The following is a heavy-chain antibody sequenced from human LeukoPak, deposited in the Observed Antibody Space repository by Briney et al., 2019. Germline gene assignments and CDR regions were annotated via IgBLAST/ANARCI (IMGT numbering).Heavy chain of an antibody. CDR1: GSTFSSYA. CDR3: AKDHCSSTSCYFDY. CDR2: ISGSGGST. Sequence: GGSLRLSCAASGSTFSSYAMSWVRQAPGKGLEWVSAISGSGGSTYYADSVKGRFTISRDNSKNTLYLQMNSLRAEDTAVYYCAKDHCSSTSCYFDYWGQGTLVTVSS. D-gene: IGHD2-2*01. J-gene: IGHJ4*02. V-gene: IGHV3-23*01.